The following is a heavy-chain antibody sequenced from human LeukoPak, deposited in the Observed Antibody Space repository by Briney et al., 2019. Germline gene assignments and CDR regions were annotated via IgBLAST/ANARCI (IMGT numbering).Heavy chain of an antibody. CDR1: GYTFTSYY. CDR3: RVYYYDSSGYDAFDI. V-gene: IGHV1-46*01. CDR2: INPSGGST. Sequence: GASVKVSCKASGYTFTSYYMHWVRQAPGQGLEWMGIINPSGGSTSYARKFQGRVTMTRDTSTSTVYMELSSLRSEDTAVYYCRVYYYDSSGYDAFDIWGQGTMVTVSS. J-gene: IGHJ3*02. D-gene: IGHD3-22*01.